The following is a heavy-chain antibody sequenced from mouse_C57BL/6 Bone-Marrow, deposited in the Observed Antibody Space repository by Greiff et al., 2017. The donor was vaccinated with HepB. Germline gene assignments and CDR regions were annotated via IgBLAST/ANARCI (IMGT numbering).Heavy chain of an antibody. D-gene: IGHD1-1*01. Sequence: QVQLQQSGAELVKPGASVKISCKASGYAFSSYWMNWVKQRPGKGLEWIGQIYPGDGDTNYNGKFKGKATLTADKSSSTAYMQLSSLTSEDSAVYFCARDPFITTVVAPYAMDYWGQGTSVTVSS. CDR1: GYAFSSYW. CDR2: IYPGDGDT. CDR3: ARDPFITTVVAPYAMDY. V-gene: IGHV1-80*01. J-gene: IGHJ4*01.